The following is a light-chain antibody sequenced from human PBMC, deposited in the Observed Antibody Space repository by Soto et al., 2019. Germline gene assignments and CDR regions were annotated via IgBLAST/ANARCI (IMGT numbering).Light chain of an antibody. CDR2: GAS. Sequence: DILLTPSPLTLSSSAVPIATLSCRVSQSVSSGYLAWYQQKPGQAPRLLIYGASTRATGIPDRFSGSGSGTDFTLTISRLEPEDFAVYYCQQYSRSPSTTFGQGTRLEIK. J-gene: IGKJ5*01. CDR1: QSVSSGY. CDR3: QQYSRSPSTT. V-gene: IGKV3-20*01.